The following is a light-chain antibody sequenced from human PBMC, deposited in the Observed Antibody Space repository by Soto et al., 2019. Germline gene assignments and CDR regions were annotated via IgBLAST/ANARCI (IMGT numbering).Light chain of an antibody. J-gene: IGKJ1*01. CDR3: QQYNRNTWS. CDR2: GAS. Sequence: DIQITQSPSTLSASVGGRVTITFRASQSVGTWVAWYQQKPGKAPKLLIYGASNLESGVPSRFRGSGSGTECTLTITTLPPDDFETYFCQQYNRNTWSFGPGTKVDIK. CDR1: QSVGTW. V-gene: IGKV1-5*01.